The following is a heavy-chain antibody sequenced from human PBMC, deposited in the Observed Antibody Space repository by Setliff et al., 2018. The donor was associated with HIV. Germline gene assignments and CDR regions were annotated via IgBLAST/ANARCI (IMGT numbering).Heavy chain of an antibody. CDR1: GFTFSSYA. J-gene: IGHJ4*02. CDR3: ARVQQQLLQEDDYFDY. Sequence: GGSLRLSCAASGFTFSSYAMSWVRQAPGKGLEWVSAISGSGGSTYYADSVKGRFTISRDNFRNTLYLQMNSLRPEDTAVYYCARVQQQLLQEDDYFDYWGQGTLVTVSS. D-gene: IGHD6-13*01. CDR2: ISGSGGST. V-gene: IGHV3-23*01.